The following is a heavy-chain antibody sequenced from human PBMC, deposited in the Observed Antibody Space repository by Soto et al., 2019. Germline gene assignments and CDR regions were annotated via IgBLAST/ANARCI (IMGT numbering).Heavy chain of an antibody. CDR3: ARGLISGSHYSGGWYYFDS. V-gene: IGHV4-34*01. CDR2: INHRGSA. Sequence: AGGVSLTGEVAGGSLSGDIGTWIRQTPGKAVQWTANINHRGSANYTPSLQTRLTIAVNTSKRQFSLELSSVPAADTAVYYCARGLISGSHYSGGWYYFDSWGQATQVTV. D-gene: IGHD1-26*01. CDR1: GGSLSGDI. J-gene: IGHJ4*02.